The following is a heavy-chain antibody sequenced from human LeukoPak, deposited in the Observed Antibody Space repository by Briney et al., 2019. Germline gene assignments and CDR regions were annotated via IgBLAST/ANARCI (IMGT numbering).Heavy chain of an antibody. Sequence: PSEALSLTCTVSGGSISSYYWSWIRQPPGKGLEWIGYIYYSGSTNYNPSLKSRVTISVDTSKNQFSLKLSSVTAADTAVYYCARAMSSSGPYGMDVWGQGTTVTVSS. CDR2: IYYSGST. V-gene: IGHV4-59*01. D-gene: IGHD6-19*01. J-gene: IGHJ6*02. CDR1: GGSISSYY. CDR3: ARAMSSSGPYGMDV.